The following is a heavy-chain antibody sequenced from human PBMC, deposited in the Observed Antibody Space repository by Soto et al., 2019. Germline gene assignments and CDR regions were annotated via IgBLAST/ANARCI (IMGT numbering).Heavy chain of an antibody. Sequence: EVQLVESGGGLVQPGGSLRLSCAASGLIFSDYHMDWVRQAPGKGLEWVGRIRRKANSYTTEYAASVKGRFTISRDDSKNSLYLSINSLRSEDTAVYYCAMIVGGSGGSSGMDVWGQGTAVTVSS. J-gene: IGHJ6*02. CDR2: IRRKANSYTT. CDR1: GLIFSDYH. CDR3: AMIVGGSGGSSGMDV. D-gene: IGHD2-15*01. V-gene: IGHV3-72*01.